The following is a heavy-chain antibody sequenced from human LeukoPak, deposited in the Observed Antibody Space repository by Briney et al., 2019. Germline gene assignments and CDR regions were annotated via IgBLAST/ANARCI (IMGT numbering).Heavy chain of an antibody. CDR2: IYSGGST. CDR3: ARDHGDSPRS. V-gene: IGHV3-66*01. D-gene: IGHD4-17*01. J-gene: IGHJ4*02. Sequence: TGGSLRLSCAASGITVRNNYMSWVRQAPGKGLEWVSLIYSGGSTYYADSVKGRFTISRDNFKNTLYLQMNSLRAEDTAVYYCARDHGDSPRSWGQGTLVTVSS. CDR1: GITVRNNY.